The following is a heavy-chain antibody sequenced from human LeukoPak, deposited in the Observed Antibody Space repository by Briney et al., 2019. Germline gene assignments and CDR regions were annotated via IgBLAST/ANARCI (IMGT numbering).Heavy chain of an antibody. D-gene: IGHD2-8*02. CDR3: ARALVPDS. CDR1: GYSFNAYY. Sequence: ASVKVPCKAFGYSFNAYYMHWVRQAPGQGPEWMGWINPSSGGTNYAQKFQGRVTLTRDTSITTSYMELSRLTSDDTAMYYCARALVPDSWGQGTLVTVSS. J-gene: IGHJ4*02. V-gene: IGHV1-2*02. CDR2: INPSSGGT.